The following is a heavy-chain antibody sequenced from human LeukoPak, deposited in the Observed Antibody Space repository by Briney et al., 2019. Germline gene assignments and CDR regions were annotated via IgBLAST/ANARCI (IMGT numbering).Heavy chain of an antibody. CDR2: IYYSGST. V-gene: IGHV4-31*03. D-gene: IGHD2-2*02. Sequence: SETLSLTCTVSGGSISSGGYYWSWIRQHPGKGLEWIGYIYYSGSTYYNPSLKSRVTISVDTSKNQFSLKLSSVTAADTAVYYCARGTYTSASLDPFDPWGQGTLVTVSS. CDR3: ARGTYTSASLDPFDP. J-gene: IGHJ5*02. CDR1: GGSISSGGYY.